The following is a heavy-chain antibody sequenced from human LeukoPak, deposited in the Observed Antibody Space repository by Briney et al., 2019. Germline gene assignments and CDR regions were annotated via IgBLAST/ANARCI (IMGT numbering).Heavy chain of an antibody. CDR2: INHSGST. Sequence: PSETLSLTCAVYGGSFSGYYWSWIRQPPGKGLEWIGEINHSGSTNYNPSLKSRVTISVDTSKNQLSLKLSSVTAADTAVYYCARARLTYSSGVFDYWGQGTLVTVSS. J-gene: IGHJ4*02. CDR1: GGSFSGYY. D-gene: IGHD6-19*01. V-gene: IGHV4-34*01. CDR3: ARARLTYSSGVFDY.